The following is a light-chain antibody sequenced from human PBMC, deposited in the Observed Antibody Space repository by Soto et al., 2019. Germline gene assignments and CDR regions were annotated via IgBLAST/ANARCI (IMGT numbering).Light chain of an antibody. CDR1: SYNIGAGFD. V-gene: IGLV1-40*01. CDR2: GNT. J-gene: IGLJ1*01. CDR3: PSSATCLRTSGD. Sequence: SVLTQPPSVSAAPGQSVTISCTGDSYNIGAGFDVHWYQQLPGTAPKLLIYGNTNRPSGVPVRFSGSKSGTSASLAITGLQAEDVADYYCPSSATCLRTSGDFRTGTNVPDL.